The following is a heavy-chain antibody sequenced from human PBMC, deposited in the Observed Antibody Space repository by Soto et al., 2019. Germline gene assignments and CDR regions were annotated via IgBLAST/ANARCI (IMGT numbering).Heavy chain of an antibody. D-gene: IGHD2-2*01. J-gene: IGHJ5*02. CDR2: MNPNSGNT. CDR3: ARGDGVVVPAELDNWFDP. V-gene: IGHV1-8*01. Sequence: ASVKVSCKASGYTFTSYDINWVRQATGQGLEWMGWMNPNSGNTGYAQKFQGRVTISVDTSKNQFSLKLSSVTAADTAVYYCARGDGVVVPAELDNWFDPWGQGTLVTVSS. CDR1: GYTFTSYD.